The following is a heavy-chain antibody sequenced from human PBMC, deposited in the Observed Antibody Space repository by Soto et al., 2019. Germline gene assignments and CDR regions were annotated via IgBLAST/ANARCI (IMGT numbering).Heavy chain of an antibody. CDR1: GGSISSGGYY. CDR2: IYYSGST. Sequence: PSETLSLTCTVSGGSISSGGYYWSWIRQHPGKGLEWIGYIYYSGSTYYNPSLKSQVTISVDTSKNQFSLKLSSVTAADTAVYYCARENYGSGSYYILSAFDIWGQGTMVTVSS. D-gene: IGHD3-10*01. J-gene: IGHJ3*02. V-gene: IGHV4-31*01. CDR3: ARENYGSGSYYILSAFDI.